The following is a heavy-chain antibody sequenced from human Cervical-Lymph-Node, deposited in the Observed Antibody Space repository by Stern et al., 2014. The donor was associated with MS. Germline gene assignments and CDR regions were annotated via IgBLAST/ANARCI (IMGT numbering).Heavy chain of an antibody. D-gene: IGHD6-19*01. CDR1: GGTYSSYA. CDR2: IIPIFGTA. V-gene: IGHV1-69*01. CDR3: ARNPVAVAGTHYYYYYGMDV. Sequence: VQLVQSGAEVKKPGSSGKVSCKASGGTYSSYAISWGRQARAQGLELMGGIIPIFGTANYAQKFQGRVTITADESTSTAYMELSSLRSEDTAVYYCARNPVAVAGTHYYYYYGMDVWGQGTTVTVSS. J-gene: IGHJ6*02.